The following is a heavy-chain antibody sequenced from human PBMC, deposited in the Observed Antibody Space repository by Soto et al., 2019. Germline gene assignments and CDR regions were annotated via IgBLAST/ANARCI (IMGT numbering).Heavy chain of an antibody. J-gene: IGHJ6*02. Sequence: QVQLQESGPGVVKPSQTLSLTCTVSGGSFSSGDYYWSWVRQPPGKGLEWIGYIYYTGSTFNNPSLKSRVSLSIDTSKTQFSLKLSSVTAADTAVYYCARIHFGDEPSYYYYGMAVWGQGTTVTVSS. V-gene: IGHV4-30-4*01. CDR3: ARIHFGDEPSYYYYGMAV. CDR1: GGSFSSGDYY. D-gene: IGHD4-17*01. CDR2: IYYTGST.